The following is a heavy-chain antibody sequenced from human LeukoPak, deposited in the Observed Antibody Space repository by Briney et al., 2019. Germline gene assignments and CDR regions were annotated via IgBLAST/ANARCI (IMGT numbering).Heavy chain of an antibody. CDR1: GFTFSSYA. Sequence: GGSLRLSCAASGFTFSSYAMGWVRQAPGKGLEWVSAISGTGNRTYYADSVKGRFTISRDNSKNTLYLQMNSLRAEDTAVYYCAKENWVYNWKYDSSGSGINYWGQGTRVTVSS. J-gene: IGHJ4*02. V-gene: IGHV3-23*01. CDR2: ISGTGNRT. D-gene: IGHD3-22*01. CDR3: AKENWVYNWKYDSSGSGINY.